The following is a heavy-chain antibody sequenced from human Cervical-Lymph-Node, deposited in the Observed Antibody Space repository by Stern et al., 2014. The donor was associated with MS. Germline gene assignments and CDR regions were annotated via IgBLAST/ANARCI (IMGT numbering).Heavy chain of an antibody. Sequence: VQLQQWGAGLLKPSETLSLTCAVYGGSFSGYYWSWIRQPPGKGLEWIGEINHSGSNNYNPSLKSRVTISVDTSKNQFSLKLSSVTAADTAVYYCVYHYGGNSHYYYGMDVWGQGTTVTVSS. CDR2: INHSGSN. CDR3: VYHYGGNSHYYYGMDV. CDR1: GGSFSGYY. D-gene: IGHD4-23*01. V-gene: IGHV4-34*01. J-gene: IGHJ6*02.